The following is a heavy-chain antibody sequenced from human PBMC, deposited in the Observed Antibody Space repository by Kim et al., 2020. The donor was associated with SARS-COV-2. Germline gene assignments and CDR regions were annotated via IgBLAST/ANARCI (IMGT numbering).Heavy chain of an antibody. V-gene: IGHV3-64D*09. CDR1: GFTFSSYA. CDR2: ISSNGGST. D-gene: IGHD3-22*01. J-gene: IGHJ4*02. Sequence: GGSLRLSCSASGFTFSSYAMHWVRQAPGKGLEYVSAISSNGGSTYYADSVKGRFTISRDNSKNTLYLQMSSLRAEDTAVYYCVRGGDYYDKGLAGFDYWGQGTLVTVSS. CDR3: VRGGDYYDKGLAGFDY.